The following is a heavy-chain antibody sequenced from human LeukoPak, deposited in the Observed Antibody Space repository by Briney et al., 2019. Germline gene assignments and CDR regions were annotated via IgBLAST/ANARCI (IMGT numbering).Heavy chain of an antibody. D-gene: IGHD3-10*01. Sequence: ASVKVSCKISGFGLSVLSIHWMRQAPGKGLEWVGGIRPETGEPIFAQKFRGRVTITEDTFTDTGYLELRGLTSEDTAVYYCSTDSGRSYFYFDFWGQGTLVAVSS. CDR2: IRPETGEP. V-gene: IGHV1-24*01. CDR3: STDSGRSYFYFDF. J-gene: IGHJ4*02. CDR1: GFGLSVLS.